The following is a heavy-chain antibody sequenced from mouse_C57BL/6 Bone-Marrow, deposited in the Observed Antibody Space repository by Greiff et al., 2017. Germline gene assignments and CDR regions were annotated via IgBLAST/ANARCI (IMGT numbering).Heavy chain of an antibody. J-gene: IGHJ2*01. Sequence: VQLQQPGAELVRPGTSVKLSCKASGYTFTSYWMPWVKQRPGQGLEWIGVIDPSDSYTNYNQKFKGKATLTVDTSSSTAYMQLSSLTSEDSAVYYCASTGDGYFYWGQGTTLTVSS. CDR1: GYTFTSYW. CDR2: IDPSDSYT. D-gene: IGHD2-3*01. V-gene: IGHV1-59*01. CDR3: ASTGDGYFY.